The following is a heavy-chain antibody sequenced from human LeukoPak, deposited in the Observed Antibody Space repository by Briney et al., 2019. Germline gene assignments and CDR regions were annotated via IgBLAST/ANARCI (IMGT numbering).Heavy chain of an antibody. V-gene: IGHV4-59*08. Sequence: KPSETLSLTCTVSGGSINSYFWSWIRQPPGKGLEWIGYIYYSGSTSYNPSLKSRVSISIDTSKTQFSLKLSSVTAADTGVYYCARTGPGGYWGQGTLVTVSS. CDR1: GGSINSYF. CDR3: ARTGPGGY. CDR2: IYYSGST. D-gene: IGHD1-14*01. J-gene: IGHJ4*02.